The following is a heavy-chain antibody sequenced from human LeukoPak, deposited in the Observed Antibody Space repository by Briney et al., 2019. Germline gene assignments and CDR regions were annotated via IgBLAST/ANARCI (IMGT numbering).Heavy chain of an antibody. Sequence: GGSLRLSCAASGFTFSSYWLTWVRQAPGKGLEWVANIKQGGSEKNYVDSVKGRFTISRDNAKNSLYLQMNSLRVEDTAVYYCAREESGYSSSWYRDFGYWGQGTLVTVSS. CDR2: IKQGGSEK. D-gene: IGHD6-13*01. J-gene: IGHJ4*02. V-gene: IGHV3-7*03. CDR1: GFTFSSYW. CDR3: AREESGYSSSWYRDFGY.